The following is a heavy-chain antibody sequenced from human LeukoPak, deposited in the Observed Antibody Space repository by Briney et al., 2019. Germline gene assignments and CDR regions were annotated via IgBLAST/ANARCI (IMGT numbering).Heavy chain of an antibody. Sequence: GGSLRLSCAASGFTVSRNYMNWVRQAPGKGLEWVSVIYSGGSTYYADSVKGRFTISRDNAKNSLYLQMNSLRAEDTAVYYCARIGYSSAQAGYWGQGTLVTVSS. CDR2: IYSGGST. J-gene: IGHJ4*02. CDR3: ARIGYSSAQAGY. CDR1: GFTVSRNY. V-gene: IGHV3-53*01. D-gene: IGHD6-19*01.